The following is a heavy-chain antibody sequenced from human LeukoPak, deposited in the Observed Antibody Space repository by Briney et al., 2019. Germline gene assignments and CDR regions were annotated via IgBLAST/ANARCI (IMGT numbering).Heavy chain of an antibody. D-gene: IGHD2-2*01. CDR2: IYYSGST. CDR3: AGVVEVPAATGLWFDP. V-gene: IGHV4-59*01. CDR1: GGSIRSYY. J-gene: IGHJ5*02. Sequence: SETLSLTCTVFGGSIRSYYWSWIRQPPGKGLEWIGYIYYSGSTNYNPSLKSRVTISEDTSKNQFSLKLSSVTAADTAVYYCAGVVEVPAATGLWFDPWGQGTLVTVSS.